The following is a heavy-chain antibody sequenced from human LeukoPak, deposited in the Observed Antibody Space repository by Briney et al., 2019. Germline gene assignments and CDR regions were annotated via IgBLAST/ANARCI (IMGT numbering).Heavy chain of an antibody. D-gene: IGHD2-2*01. V-gene: IGHV4-39*07. CDR2: IYYSGST. Sequence: SETLSLTCTVSGGSISSSSYYWGWIRQPPGKGLEWIGSIYYSGSTNYNPSLKSRVTISVDTSKNQFSLKLSSVTAADTAVYYCAREQVVPAANNWFDPWGQGTLVTVSS. CDR3: AREQVVPAANNWFDP. CDR1: GGSISSSSYY. J-gene: IGHJ5*02.